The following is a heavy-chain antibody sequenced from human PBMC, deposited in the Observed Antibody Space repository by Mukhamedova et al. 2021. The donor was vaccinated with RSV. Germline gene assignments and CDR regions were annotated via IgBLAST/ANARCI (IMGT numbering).Heavy chain of an antibody. J-gene: IGHJ6*03. D-gene: IGHD2-2*01. Sequence: GTANYAQKFQGRVTITADKSTSTAYMELSSLRSEDTAVYYCARGSCSSTSCYRYYYCYMDVWGKGTTVTVSS. CDR3: ARGSCSSTSCYRYYYCYMDV. CDR2: GTA. V-gene: IGHV1-69*06.